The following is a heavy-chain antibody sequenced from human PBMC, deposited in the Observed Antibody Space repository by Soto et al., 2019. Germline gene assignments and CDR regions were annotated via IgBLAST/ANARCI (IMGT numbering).Heavy chain of an antibody. D-gene: IGHD2-2*01. Sequence: GGSLRLSCAASGFTFSDHYMDWVRQAPGKGLEWVGRTRNKANSYTTEYAASVKGRFTISRDDSKNSLYLQMNSLKTEDTAVYYCARDACSSTSCYWDAFDIWGQGTMVTVSS. J-gene: IGHJ3*02. CDR3: ARDACSSTSCYWDAFDI. CDR1: GFTFSDHY. CDR2: TRNKANSYTT. V-gene: IGHV3-72*01.